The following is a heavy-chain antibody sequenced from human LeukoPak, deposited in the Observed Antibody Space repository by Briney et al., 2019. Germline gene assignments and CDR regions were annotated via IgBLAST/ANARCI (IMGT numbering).Heavy chain of an antibody. J-gene: IGHJ3*02. D-gene: IGHD3-22*01. V-gene: IGHV1-2*02. CDR3: ARITGYDSSGYYRRRLDAFDI. CDR2: INPNSGGT. Sequence: ASVKVSCKASGYTFTGYYMHWVRQAPGQGLEWMGWINPNSGGTNYAQKFQGRVTMTRDTSISTAYMELSRLRSDDTAVYYCARITGYDSSGYYRRRLDAFDIWGQGTMVTVSS. CDR1: GYTFTGYY.